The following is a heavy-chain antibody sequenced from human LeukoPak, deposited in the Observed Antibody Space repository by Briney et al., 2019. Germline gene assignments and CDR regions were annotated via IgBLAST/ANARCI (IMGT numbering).Heavy chain of an antibody. V-gene: IGHV1-69*13. CDR3: ARATGYSSSWYRGGFDY. D-gene: IGHD6-13*01. CDR1: GGTFSSCA. CDR2: IIPIFGTA. Sequence: GASVKVSCKASGGTFSSCAISWVRQAPGQGLEWMGGIIPIFGTANYAQKFQGRVTITADESTSTAYMELSSLRSEDTAVYYCARATGYSSSWYRGGFDYWGQGTLVTVSS. J-gene: IGHJ4*02.